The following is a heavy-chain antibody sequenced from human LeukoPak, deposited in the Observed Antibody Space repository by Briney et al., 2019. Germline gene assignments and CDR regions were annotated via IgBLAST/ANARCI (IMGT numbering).Heavy chain of an antibody. CDR3: ARENYYDNSQGDWFDP. CDR1: GFTFSSYW. D-gene: IGHD3-22*01. V-gene: IGHV3-74*01. J-gene: IGHJ5*02. CDR2: INSDGSST. Sequence: GGSLRLSCAVSGFTFSSYWMHWVRQAPGKGLVWVSRINSDGSSTSYADSVKGRFTISRDNAKNTLYLQMNSLRAEDTAVYYCARENYYDNSQGDWFDPWGQGALVTVSS.